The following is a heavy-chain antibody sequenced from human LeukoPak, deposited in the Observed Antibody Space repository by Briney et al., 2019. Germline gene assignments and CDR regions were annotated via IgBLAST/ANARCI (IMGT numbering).Heavy chain of an antibody. J-gene: IGHJ4*02. Sequence: ASVKVSCKASGYTFTSYYMHWVRQAPGKGLEWMGGFDPEDGETTYAQKFQGRVTMTEDTSTDTAYMELSSLRSEDTAVYYCATDLALHWGQGTLVTVSS. V-gene: IGHV1-24*01. CDR3: ATDLALH. CDR1: GYTFTSYY. CDR2: FDPEDGET.